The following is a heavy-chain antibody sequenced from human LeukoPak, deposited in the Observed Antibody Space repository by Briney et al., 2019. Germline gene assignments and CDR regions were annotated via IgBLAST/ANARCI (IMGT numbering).Heavy chain of an antibody. CDR3: ATPAHIGSRLCY. Sequence: ASVKVSCKASGYTFTTYAMHWVRQAPGQRLEWMGWINAGNGNTKYSQKFQGRVTITRDTSASTAYMELSSLRSEDTAVYYCATPAHIGSRLCYWGQGTLVTVSS. J-gene: IGHJ4*02. V-gene: IGHV1-3*01. D-gene: IGHD2-21*01. CDR1: GYTFTTYA. CDR2: INAGNGNT.